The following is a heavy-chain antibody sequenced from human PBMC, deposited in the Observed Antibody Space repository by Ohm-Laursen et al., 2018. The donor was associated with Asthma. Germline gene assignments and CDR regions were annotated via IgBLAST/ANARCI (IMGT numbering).Heavy chain of an antibody. V-gene: IGHV3-7*05. CDR1: GFTFSSYW. Sequence: GSLRLSCAAFGFTFSSYWMSWVRQAPGKGLEWVASIKQDGSEKNYVDSVDGRFTISRDNAKNSLYLQMNSLRAEDTAVYYCATNLPYEAENYWGQGTLVTVSS. D-gene: IGHD3-16*01. CDR3: ATNLPYEAENY. CDR2: IKQDGSEK. J-gene: IGHJ4*02.